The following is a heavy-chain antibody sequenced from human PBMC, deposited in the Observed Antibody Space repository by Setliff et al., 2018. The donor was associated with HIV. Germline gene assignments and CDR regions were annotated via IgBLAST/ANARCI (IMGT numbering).Heavy chain of an antibody. CDR2: FSYTDEP. Sequence: PSETLSLTCTVSGVSVRSGDHWSWVRQAPGKGLELIGYFSYTDEPYINYLEYFNPSLKSRLGITLDKPRNQFSLKLTSVTAADTAVYYCGRAGSSWYNTSPYYFDSWGQGTLVTVSS. V-gene: IGHV4-30-4*08. J-gene: IGHJ4*02. D-gene: IGHD3-10*01. CDR1: GVSVRSGDH. CDR3: GRAGSSWYNTSPYYFDS.